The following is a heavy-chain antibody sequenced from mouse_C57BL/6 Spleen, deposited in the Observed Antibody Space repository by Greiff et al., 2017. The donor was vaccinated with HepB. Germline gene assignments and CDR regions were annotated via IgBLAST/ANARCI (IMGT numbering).Heavy chain of an antibody. V-gene: IGHV1-64*01. J-gene: IGHJ2*01. D-gene: IGHD1-1*01. CDR3: AREGTTVEDY. CDR2: IHPNSGST. Sequence: VQLQQSGAELVKPGASVKLSCKASGYTFTSYWMHWVKQRPGQGLEWIGMIHPNSGSTNYNEKFKSKATLTVDKSSSTAYMQLSSLTSEDSAVYYWAREGTTVEDYWGQGTTLTVSS. CDR1: GYTFTSYW.